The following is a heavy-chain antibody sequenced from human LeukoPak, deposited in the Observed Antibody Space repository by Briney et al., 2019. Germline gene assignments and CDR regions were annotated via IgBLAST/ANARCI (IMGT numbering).Heavy chain of an antibody. V-gene: IGHV1-69*05. CDR3: ARLRLGELSFDY. CDR1: GGTFSSYA. Sequence: ASVKVSCEASGGTFSSYAISWVRQAPGQGLEWMGRIIPIFGTANYAQKFQGRVTITTDESTSTAYMELSSLRSEDTAVYYCARLRLGELSFDYWGQGTLVTVSS. J-gene: IGHJ4*02. CDR2: IIPIFGTA. D-gene: IGHD3-16*02.